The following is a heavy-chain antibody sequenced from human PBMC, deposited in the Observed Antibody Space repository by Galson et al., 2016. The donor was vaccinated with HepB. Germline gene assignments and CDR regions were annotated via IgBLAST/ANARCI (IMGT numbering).Heavy chain of an antibody. Sequence: SLRLSCAASGFTFSSYWMHWVRQSPEEGLVWVSHINSDGSTTAYAASVKGRFTTSRDNAKKTRYLQRNSLRVEDTAVYYCARDPLLWGHWFDPWGQGTLVTVSS. CDR2: INSDGSTT. V-gene: IGHV3-74*01. CDR1: GFTFSSYW. CDR3: ARDPLLWGHWFDP. J-gene: IGHJ5*02. D-gene: IGHD3-10*01.